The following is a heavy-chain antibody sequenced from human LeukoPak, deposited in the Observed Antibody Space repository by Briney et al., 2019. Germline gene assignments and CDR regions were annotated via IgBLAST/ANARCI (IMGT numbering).Heavy chain of an antibody. V-gene: IGHV3-23*01. J-gene: IGHJ4*02. CDR1: GFTFSNFW. CDR2: ISGSGGST. D-gene: IGHD2-2*01. CDR3: AKLAVVPAAITD. Sequence: GGSLRLSCAASGFTFSNFWMHWVRQAPGKGLEWVSAISGSGGSTYYADSVKGRFTISRDNSKNTLYLQMNSLRAEDTAVYYCAKLAVVPAAITDWGQGTLVTVSS.